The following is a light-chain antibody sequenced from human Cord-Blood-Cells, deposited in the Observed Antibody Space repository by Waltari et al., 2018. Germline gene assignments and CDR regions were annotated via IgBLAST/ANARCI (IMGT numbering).Light chain of an antibody. Sequence: DIQMTQSPSTLSASVGDRVTITCRASQSISSWLAWYQQKPGKAPKLLIDKASSLESGVPSRCSGSGSGTEFTLTISSLQPDDFATYYCQQYNSYRTFGQGTKVEIK. J-gene: IGKJ1*01. V-gene: IGKV1-5*03. CDR1: QSISSW. CDR2: KAS. CDR3: QQYNSYRT.